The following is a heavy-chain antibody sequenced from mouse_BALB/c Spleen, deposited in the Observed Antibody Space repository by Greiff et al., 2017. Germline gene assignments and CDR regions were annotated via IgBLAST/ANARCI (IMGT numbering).Heavy chain of an antibody. CDR3: AREPHYDGYAMDY. V-gene: IGHV2-6-7*01. CDR2: MWGDGST. Sequence: VQLQQSGPGLVAPSQSLSITCTVSGFSLTGYGVNWVRQPPGKGLEWLGMMWGDGSTDYNSALKSRLSISKDNSKSQVFLKMNSLQTDDTARYYCAREPHYDGYAMDYWGQGTSVTVSS. D-gene: IGHD1-2*01. CDR1: GFSLTGYG. J-gene: IGHJ4*01.